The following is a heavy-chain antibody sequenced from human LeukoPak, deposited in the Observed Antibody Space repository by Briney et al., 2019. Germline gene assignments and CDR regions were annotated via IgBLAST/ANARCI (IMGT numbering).Heavy chain of an antibody. D-gene: IGHD6-19*01. J-gene: IGHJ4*02. V-gene: IGHV1-46*01. Sequence: ASVKVSCKASGYTFTSYYMHWVRQAPGQGLEWMGIINPSGGSTSYAQKFQGRVTMTRDTSTSTVYMELSSLRSEDTAVYYCARDFTRSASRRSGWYPDWGQGTLVTVSS. CDR3: ARDFTRSASRRSGWYPD. CDR1: GYTFTSYY. CDR2: INPSGGST.